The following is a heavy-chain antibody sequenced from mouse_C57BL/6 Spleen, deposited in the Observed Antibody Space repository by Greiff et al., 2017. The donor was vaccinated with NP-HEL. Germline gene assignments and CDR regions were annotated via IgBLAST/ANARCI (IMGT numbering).Heavy chain of an antibody. J-gene: IGHJ3*01. CDR2: INPSSGYT. D-gene: IGHD1-1*01. CDR1: GYTFTSYW. Sequence: QVQLKESGAELAKPGASVKLSCKASGYTFTSYWMHWVKQRPGQGLEWIGYINPSSGYTKSNQKFKDKATLTADKSSSTAYMQLSSLTYEDSAVYYCARGVTTVVATDWGQGTLVTVAA. V-gene: IGHV1-7*01. CDR3: ARGVTTVVATD.